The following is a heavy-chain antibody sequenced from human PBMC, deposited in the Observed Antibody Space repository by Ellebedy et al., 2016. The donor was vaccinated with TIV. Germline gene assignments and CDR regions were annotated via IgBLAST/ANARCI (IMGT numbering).Heavy chain of an antibody. CDR3: AKDDDLSLRIRFDS. J-gene: IGHJ5*01. D-gene: IGHD2/OR15-2a*01. Sequence: MPSETLSLTCTVSGGSISSSSYYWGWIRQPPGKGLEWLGSIYYSGSTYYNPSLKSRVTISLDTSKNKFSLRLSSVTAADTALYDCAKDDDLSLRIRFDSWGQGTLVTVSS. V-gene: IGHV4-39*07. CDR1: GGSISSSSYY. CDR2: IYYSGST.